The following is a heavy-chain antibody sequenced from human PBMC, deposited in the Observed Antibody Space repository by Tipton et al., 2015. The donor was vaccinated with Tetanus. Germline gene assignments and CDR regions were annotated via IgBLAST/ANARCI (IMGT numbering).Heavy chain of an antibody. CDR1: GFSFSSYW. CDR2: INQDGSEN. D-gene: IGHD1-26*01. Sequence: SLRLSCAASGFSFSSYWMSWVRQAPGKGLEWVANINQDGSENYHVDSVKGRFTISRDNAENSLYLQMNSLRAEDTAVYYCARNERGSKDIWCLGYMVTVTS. CDR3: ARNERGSKDI. J-gene: IGHJ3*02. V-gene: IGHV3-7*01.